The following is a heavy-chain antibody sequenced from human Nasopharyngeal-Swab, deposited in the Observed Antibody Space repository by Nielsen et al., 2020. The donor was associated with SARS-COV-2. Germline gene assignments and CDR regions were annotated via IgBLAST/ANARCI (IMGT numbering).Heavy chain of an antibody. CDR1: GFTFSSYW. V-gene: IGHV3-7*01. CDR3: ARSLYYYYDSSGYSL. J-gene: IGHJ4*02. D-gene: IGHD3-22*01. Sequence: GESLKISCAASGFTFSSYWMSWVRQAPGKGLEWVANIKQDGSEKYYVDSVKGRFTISRDNAKYSLYLQMNSLRAEDTAVYYCARSLYYYYDSSGYSLWGQGTLVTVSS. CDR2: IKQDGSEK.